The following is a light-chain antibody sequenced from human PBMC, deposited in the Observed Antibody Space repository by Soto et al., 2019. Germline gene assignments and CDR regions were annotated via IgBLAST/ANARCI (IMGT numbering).Light chain of an antibody. CDR2: GAS. V-gene: IGKV3-20*01. J-gene: IGKJ1*01. CDR3: QLYVSSLTWT. CDR1: QSISDT. Sequence: THSPSTLSASVCDRVTITCRASQSISDTLAWYQQKPGQAPRLLIYGASRRATGFPARFSGSGSGTDFTLTISRLEPEDFAVYYCQLYVSSLTWTFGQGTKVDI.